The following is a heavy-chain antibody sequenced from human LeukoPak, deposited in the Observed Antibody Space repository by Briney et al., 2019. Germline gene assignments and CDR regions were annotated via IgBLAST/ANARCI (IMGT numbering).Heavy chain of an antibody. V-gene: IGHV3-48*01. J-gene: IGHJ4*02. Sequence: GGSLRLPCAASGFTFRTSGMNWVRQAPGKGREWVSYISSSGTNISYAQSVKGRFTITRDNAQNSLTLHMNTLRADDTAVYYCAKDGGTHFDHWGQGTLVTVSS. CDR3: AKDGGTHFDH. CDR2: ISSSGTNI. CDR1: GFTFRTSG. D-gene: IGHD1-26*01.